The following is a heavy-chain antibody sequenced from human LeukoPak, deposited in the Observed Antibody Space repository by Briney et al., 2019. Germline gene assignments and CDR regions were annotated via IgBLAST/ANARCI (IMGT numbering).Heavy chain of an antibody. Sequence: SETLSLTCAVYGGSFSGYYWSWIRQPPGKGLEWIGEINHSGSTNYNPSLKSRVTISVDKSKNQFSLKLSSVTAADTAVYYCARDIWSIAAQYYFDYWGQGTLVTVSS. CDR2: INHSGST. V-gene: IGHV4-34*01. D-gene: IGHD6-6*01. CDR3: ARDIWSIAAQYYFDY. J-gene: IGHJ4*02. CDR1: GGSFSGYY.